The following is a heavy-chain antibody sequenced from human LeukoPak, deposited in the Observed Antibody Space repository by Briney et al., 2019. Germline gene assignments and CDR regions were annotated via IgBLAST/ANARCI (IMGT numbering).Heavy chain of an antibody. CDR3: AKHYMGSSYNHGLDC. J-gene: IGHJ4*02. CDR2: IYHSGST. CDR1: GYSISSGYY. Sequence: SETLSLTCTVSGYSISSGYYWGWIRQPPGKGLEWIGSIYHSGSTYYKPSLKSRVTISVDTSKNQFSLKLSSVTAADTALYYCAKHYMGSSYNHGLDCWGQGTLVTVSS. D-gene: IGHD3-10*01. V-gene: IGHV4-38-2*02.